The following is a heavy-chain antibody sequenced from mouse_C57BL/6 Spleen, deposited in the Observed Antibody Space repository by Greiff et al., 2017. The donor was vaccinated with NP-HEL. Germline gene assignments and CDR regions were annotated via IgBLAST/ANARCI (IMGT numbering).Heavy chain of an antibody. CDR3: TYGSSLRWFAY. D-gene: IGHD1-1*01. J-gene: IGHJ3*01. CDR1: GYTFTDYE. Sequence: VQLQQSGAELVRPGASVTLSCKASGYTFTDYEMHWVKQTPVHGLEWIGAIDPETGGTAYNQKFKGKAILTADKSSSTAYMELRSLTSEDSAVYYCTYGSSLRWFAYWGQGTLVTVSA. V-gene: IGHV1-15*01. CDR2: IDPETGGT.